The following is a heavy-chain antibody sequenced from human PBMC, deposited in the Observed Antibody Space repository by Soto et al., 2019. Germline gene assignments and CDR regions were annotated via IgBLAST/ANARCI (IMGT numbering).Heavy chain of an antibody. CDR2: ISGSLGSA. V-gene: IGHV3-23*01. J-gene: IGHJ3*02. D-gene: IGHD3-3*01. Sequence: GSLRISCAESGFTFNDNAMSWVRQAPGKGLEWVSTISGSLGSAYYAASVEGRFTIAGNNSNNSLYLQMNSLRVEDTATYYCSKDSRLPGFGLLIHAFDIWGHGTMVTVSS. CDR1: GFTFNDNA. CDR3: SKDSRLPGFGLLIHAFDI.